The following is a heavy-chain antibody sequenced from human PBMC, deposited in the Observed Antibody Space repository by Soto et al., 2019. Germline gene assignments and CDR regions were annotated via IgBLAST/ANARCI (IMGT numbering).Heavy chain of an antibody. CDR1: GGSLSSGAYS. CDR3: ARDILYRIDY. J-gene: IGHJ4*02. CDR2: IYYSGSA. V-gene: IGHV4-30-4*01. Sequence: SETPSITCTAYGGSLSSGAYSWIWIRQPPGKGLEWIGYIYYSGSAYYNPSLKSRVTISVDTSKNQFSLKLSSVTAADTAVYYCARDILYRIDYWGQGILVTVS. D-gene: IGHD3-9*01.